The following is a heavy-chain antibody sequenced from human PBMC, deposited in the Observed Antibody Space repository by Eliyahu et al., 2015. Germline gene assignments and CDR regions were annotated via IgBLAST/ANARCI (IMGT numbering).Heavy chain of an antibody. CDR1: GFNFXXFW. CDR2: IKQDGSEK. J-gene: IGHJ4*02. Sequence: EVQVVESGGGLVQPGGXLRPXXAAXGFNFXXFWMXWVRQXPGKGLEXVAHIKQDGSEKNYVDSVKGRFTISRDNAKNSLYLQMNSLRAEDTAVYYCARDKYTAFFDYWGQGTLVTVSS. V-gene: IGHV3-7*01. CDR3: ARDKYTAFFDY. D-gene: IGHD6-6*01.